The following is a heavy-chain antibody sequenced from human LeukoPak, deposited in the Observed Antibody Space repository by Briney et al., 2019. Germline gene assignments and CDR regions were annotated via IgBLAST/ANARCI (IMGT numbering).Heavy chain of an antibody. CDR3: ARDRWTTVNRGDDY. CDR2: INHSGST. D-gene: IGHD4-17*01. Sequence: SETLSLTCAVYGGSFSGYYWSWIRQPPGKGLEWIGEINHSGSTNYNPSLKSRVTISVDTSKNQFSLKLSSVTAADTAVYYCARDRWTTVNRGDDYWGQGTLVTVSS. CDR1: GGSFSGYY. J-gene: IGHJ4*02. V-gene: IGHV4-34*01.